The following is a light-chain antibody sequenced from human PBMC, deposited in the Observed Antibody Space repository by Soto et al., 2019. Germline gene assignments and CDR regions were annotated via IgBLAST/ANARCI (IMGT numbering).Light chain of an antibody. CDR1: QGIGTA. V-gene: IGKV1D-13*01. J-gene: IGKJ4*01. Sequence: ALQLTQSPSSLSASVGDRITITCRASQGIGTALAWYQQKPGRAPKLLIYSASILQGGAPSRFSGSGSGTDFTLTITRLQPEDFAAYYCQQFDNYPAITFGGGTKVDIK. CDR2: SAS. CDR3: QQFDNYPAIT.